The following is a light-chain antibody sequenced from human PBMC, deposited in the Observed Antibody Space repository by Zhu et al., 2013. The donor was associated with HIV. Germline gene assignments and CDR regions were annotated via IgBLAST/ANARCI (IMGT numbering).Light chain of an antibody. J-gene: IGKJ1*01. CDR2: DAS. Sequence: AIRVTQSPSSFSASTGDRVTITCRASQDISSFLAWYQQQPGKAPKLLIYDASNLESGVPSRFSGSGSGTDFTLTIISLQPEDAATYYCQQFNTYPWTFGQGTKVEIK. CDR3: QQFNTYPWT. CDR1: QDISSF. V-gene: IGKV1-8*01.